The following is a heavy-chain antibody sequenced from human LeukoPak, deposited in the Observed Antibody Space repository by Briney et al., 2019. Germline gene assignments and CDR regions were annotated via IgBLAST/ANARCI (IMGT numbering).Heavy chain of an antibody. J-gene: IGHJ5*02. Sequence: SETLSLTCTFSGGSISSSSYYWGWIREPPGKGLEWIGSIYYSGSTYYNASLKSRVTISVDTSKNQFSLKLSSVTAADTAVYYCARHGGIYGYCSSTSCQGSNWFDPWGQGTLVTVSS. CDR2: IYYSGST. D-gene: IGHD2-2*01. V-gene: IGHV4-39*01. CDR3: ARHGGIYGYCSSTSCQGSNWFDP. CDR1: GGSISSSSYY.